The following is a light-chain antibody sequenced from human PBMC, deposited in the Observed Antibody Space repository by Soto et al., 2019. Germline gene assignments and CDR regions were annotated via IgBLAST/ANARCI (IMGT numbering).Light chain of an antibody. Sequence: DIQMTQSPSSLSASVGDRVTITCQASQDISNYLAWYQQKPGKVPKLLIYAASTFQSGVPSRFSGSGSGTDFTLTISSLQPEDVATYYCQKYNSAPPTFGGGTKVEIK. V-gene: IGKV1-27*01. CDR3: QKYNSAPPT. J-gene: IGKJ4*01. CDR2: AAS. CDR1: QDISNY.